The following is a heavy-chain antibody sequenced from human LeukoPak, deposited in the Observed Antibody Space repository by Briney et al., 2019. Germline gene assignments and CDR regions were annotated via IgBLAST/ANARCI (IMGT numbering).Heavy chain of an antibody. CDR2: ISGSGGST. CDR3: AKEADNSSRYLYYYYGMDV. D-gene: IGHD6-13*01. CDR1: GFTLTTYP. V-gene: IGHV3-23*01. J-gene: IGHJ6*04. Sequence: GGSLVLSCDASGFTLTTYPMSWVRRAPGKGLNWVSAISGSGGSTYYADSVKGRFTISRDNSKNTLYLQINSPRAKHTALYYCAKEADNSSRYLYYYYGMDVWGEGTTVTVSS.